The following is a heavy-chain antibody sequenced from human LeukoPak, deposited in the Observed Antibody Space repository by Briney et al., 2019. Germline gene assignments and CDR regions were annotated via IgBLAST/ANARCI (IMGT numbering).Heavy chain of an antibody. CDR1: GGSIRSSYYY. D-gene: IGHD3-22*01. CDR2: IYDSGST. Sequence: PSETLSLTCTVSGGSIRSSYYYWGWIRQPPGKGLEWIGSIYDSGSTYYNPSLKSRVTISVDTSKNQFSLKLSSVTAADTAVYYCARWWEGSTMIHPDIWGQGTMVTVSS. J-gene: IGHJ3*02. CDR3: ARWWEGSTMIHPDI. V-gene: IGHV4-39*07.